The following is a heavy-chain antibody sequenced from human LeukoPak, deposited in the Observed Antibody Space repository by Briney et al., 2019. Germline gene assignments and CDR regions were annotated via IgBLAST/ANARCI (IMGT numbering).Heavy chain of an antibody. CDR2: IWYDGSNK. Sequence: GGSLRLSCAASGFTFSSYGMHWVRQAPGKGLEWVALIWYDGSNKYYADSVKGRFTISRDNSKNTLYLQMNSLRAEDTAVYYCASRRGGIVGDYWGQRTLVTVSS. D-gene: IGHD2-15*01. CDR3: ASRRGGIVGDY. CDR1: GFTFSSYG. V-gene: IGHV3-33*01. J-gene: IGHJ4*02.